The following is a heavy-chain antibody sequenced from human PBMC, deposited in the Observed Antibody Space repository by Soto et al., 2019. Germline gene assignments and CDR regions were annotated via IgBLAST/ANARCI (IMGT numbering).Heavy chain of an antibody. Sequence: ASVKVSCKASGYTFTSQNMHWVRQAPGQGLEWMGVINPSIGTTTYAQKFQGRVTMTSDTSTSSVYMEVSSLRSEDTAVYYCARRQSSSWSFDYWGQGTLVTVSS. CDR3: ARRQSSSWSFDY. V-gene: IGHV1-46*01. CDR2: INPSIGTT. CDR1: GYTFTSQN. D-gene: IGHD6-13*01. J-gene: IGHJ4*02.